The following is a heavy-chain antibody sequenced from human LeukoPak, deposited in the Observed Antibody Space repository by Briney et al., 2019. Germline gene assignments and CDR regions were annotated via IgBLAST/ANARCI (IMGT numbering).Heavy chain of an antibody. V-gene: IGHV1-8*01. CDR1: GYTFTGYD. D-gene: IGHD5-12*01. CDR2: MNPNTGDT. Sequence: ASVKVSCKASGYTFTGYDIYWGRQASGQGLEWMGWMNPNTGDTGYAQKFQVRITMTRDTSIDTAYMELSDLRSEDTALYYCTRGCFSGSSRDYWGQGTRVTVSS. CDR3: TRGCFSGSSRDY. J-gene: IGHJ4*02.